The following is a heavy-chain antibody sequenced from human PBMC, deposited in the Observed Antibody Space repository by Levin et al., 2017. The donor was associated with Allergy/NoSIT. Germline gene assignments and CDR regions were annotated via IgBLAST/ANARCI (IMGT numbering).Heavy chain of an antibody. J-gene: IGHJ4*02. Sequence: GGSLRLSCAASGFTFSSYDMHWVRRATGKGLEWVSAIGTAGGTYYPGSAKGRFTISRENAKNSLYLQMNSLRAGDTAVYYCARGALGSGSYLGYWGQGTLVTVSS. V-gene: IGHV3-13*04. CDR1: GFTFSSYD. CDR2: IGTAGGT. D-gene: IGHD3-10*02. CDR3: ARGALGSGSYLGY.